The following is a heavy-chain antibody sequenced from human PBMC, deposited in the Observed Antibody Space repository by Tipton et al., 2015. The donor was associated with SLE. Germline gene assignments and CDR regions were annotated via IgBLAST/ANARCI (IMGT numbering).Heavy chain of an antibody. CDR1: GFTFDYFS. V-gene: IGHV3-43D*03. CDR2: INRRGDNI. D-gene: IGHD3-10*01. Sequence: SLRLSCAASGFTFDYFSMHWVRQPPGKGLEWVSLINRRGDNIYYADSARGRFTISRDNSKNSLYLQMNSLRAEGTALYYCAKDPTMVQGVIMGGEFDYWGQGTLVTVSS. J-gene: IGHJ4*02. CDR3: AKDPTMVQGVIMGGEFDY.